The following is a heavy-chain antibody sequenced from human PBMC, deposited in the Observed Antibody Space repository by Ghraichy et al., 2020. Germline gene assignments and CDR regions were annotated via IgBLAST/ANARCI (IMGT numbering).Heavy chain of an antibody. CDR2: IHYTGTS. Sequence: ETLSLTCTVSGDSISGSSFFWGWIRQPPGKGLERIGTIHYTGTSYYNPSLKSRVTISVDTSQNQFSLKLTSVTAADTAVYYCARQGYWDAFDLWGQGTMVTVSS. J-gene: IGHJ3*01. CDR3: ARQGYWDAFDL. CDR1: GDSISGSSFF. V-gene: IGHV4-39*01. D-gene: IGHD2-15*01.